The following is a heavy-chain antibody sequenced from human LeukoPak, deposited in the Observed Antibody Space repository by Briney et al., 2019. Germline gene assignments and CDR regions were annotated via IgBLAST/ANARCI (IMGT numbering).Heavy chain of an antibody. CDR3: ARAPGIVVVPADYYYYMDV. Sequence: GGSLRLSCAASGFTFSSYAMSWVRKAPGKGLEWVSAISGSGGSTYYADSVKGRFTISRDNSKNTLYLQMNSLRAEDTAVYYCARAPGIVVVPADYYYYMDVWGKGTTVTVSS. J-gene: IGHJ6*03. CDR1: GFTFSSYA. D-gene: IGHD2-2*01. V-gene: IGHV3-23*01. CDR2: ISGSGGST.